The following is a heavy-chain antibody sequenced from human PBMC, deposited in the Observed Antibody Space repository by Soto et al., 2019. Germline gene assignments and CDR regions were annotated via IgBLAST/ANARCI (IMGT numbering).Heavy chain of an antibody. D-gene: IGHD6-19*01. V-gene: IGHV1-2*02. CDR2: INPNNGAT. CDR3: AAPSGGLAVAR. CDR1: GYTFTIYY. Sequence: QVQLVQSGAEVKKPGASVKVSCKASGYTFTIYYIHWVRQAPGQGLEWMGWINPNNGATNYAQKFHGRVTLTRDTSISTAYMDLSRLRSDDTAVYYCAAPSGGLAVARWGQGSLVTVSS. J-gene: IGHJ4*02.